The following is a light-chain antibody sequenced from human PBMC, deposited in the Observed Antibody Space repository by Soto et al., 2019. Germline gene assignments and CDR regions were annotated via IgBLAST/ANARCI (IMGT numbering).Light chain of an antibody. Sequence: EIQLTHSPSTLSASIGDRATITCRASQSIGSWLAWYQQRPGKAPNVLIYKASNLERGVPSRFSGSGSETEFTLTISSLQPEDFAAYYCQQYSTLPWTFGQGTKVEL. V-gene: IGKV1-5*03. CDR1: QSIGSW. CDR2: KAS. J-gene: IGKJ1*01. CDR3: QQYSTLPWT.